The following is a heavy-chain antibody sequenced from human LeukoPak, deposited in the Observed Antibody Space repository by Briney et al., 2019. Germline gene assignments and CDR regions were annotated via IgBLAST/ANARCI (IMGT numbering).Heavy chain of an antibody. V-gene: IGHV4-59*11. D-gene: IGHD6-13*01. Sequence: SETLSLTCTVSGGSISSHYWSWIRQPPGKGLEWIGYIYYSGSTNYNPSLKSRVTISVDTSKNQFSLKLTSVTAADTAVYYCTRGSLPMYSSSWYFDYWGQGTLVTVSS. CDR2: IYYSGST. CDR3: TRGSLPMYSSSWYFDY. J-gene: IGHJ4*02. CDR1: GGSISSHY.